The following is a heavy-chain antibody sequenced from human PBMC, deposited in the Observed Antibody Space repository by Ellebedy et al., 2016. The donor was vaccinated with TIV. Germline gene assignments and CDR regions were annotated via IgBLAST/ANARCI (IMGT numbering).Heavy chain of an antibody. D-gene: IGHD5-24*01. J-gene: IGHJ4*02. V-gene: IGHV4-61*08. Sequence: MPGGSLRPSCTVPGGSLSSGDYYWNWIRQPPGKGLEWIAYVHYRGYTNYNPSLESRVAISLDTSKNQVSLKLTSVTAADTAVYYCAREGIDGYNYFDYWGRGTLVTVSS. CDR2: VHYRGYT. CDR3: AREGIDGYNYFDY. CDR1: GGSLSSGDYY.